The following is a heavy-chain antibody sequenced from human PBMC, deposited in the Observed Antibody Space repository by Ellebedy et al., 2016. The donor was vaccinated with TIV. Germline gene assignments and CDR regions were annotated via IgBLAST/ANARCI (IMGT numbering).Heavy chain of an antibody. Sequence: MPSETLSLTCAVYGGSFSGYYWSWIRQPPGKGLEWIGEINHSGSTNYNPSLKSRVTISVDTSKNQFSLNLSSVTAADTAVYYCARGSHYMRVVVFTSDAFDIWGQGTMVTVSS. CDR3: ARGSHYMRVVVFTSDAFDI. V-gene: IGHV4-34*01. J-gene: IGHJ3*02. CDR2: INHSGST. CDR1: GGSFSGYY. D-gene: IGHD3-22*01.